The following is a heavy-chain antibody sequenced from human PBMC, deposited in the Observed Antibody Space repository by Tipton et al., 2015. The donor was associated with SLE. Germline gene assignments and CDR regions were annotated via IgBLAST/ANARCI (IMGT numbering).Heavy chain of an antibody. J-gene: IGHJ3*02. CDR1: GFTFSSYE. V-gene: IGHV3-48*03. CDR2: IISSGGTI. CDR3: ARENSSGWSEDAFDI. Sequence: GSLRLSCAASGFTFSSYEMNWVRQAPGKGLGWVSYIISSGGTIYYADSVKGRFTISRDNAKNSLYLQMNSLRAEDTAVYYCARENSSGWSEDAFDIWGQGTMVTVSS. D-gene: IGHD6-19*01.